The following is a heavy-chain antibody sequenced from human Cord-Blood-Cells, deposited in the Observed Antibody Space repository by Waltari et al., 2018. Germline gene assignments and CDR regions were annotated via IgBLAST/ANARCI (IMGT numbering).Heavy chain of an antibody. Sequence: QVQLQQWGAGLLKPSETLSLPCAVHRGSLSGFHWSCTPPPPGKGLEWIGEINHSGSTNYNPSLKSRVTISVDTSKNQFSLKLSSVTAADTAVYYCARGTGVDFWSGYYAFDIWGQGTMVTVSS. CDR1: RGSLSGFH. D-gene: IGHD3-3*01. J-gene: IGHJ3*02. CDR2: INHSGST. CDR3: ARGTGVDFWSGYYAFDI. V-gene: IGHV4-34*01.